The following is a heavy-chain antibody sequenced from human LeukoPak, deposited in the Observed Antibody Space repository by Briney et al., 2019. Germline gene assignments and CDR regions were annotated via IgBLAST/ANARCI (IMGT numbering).Heavy chain of an antibody. CDR2: IIPIFGTA. CDR3: ARNGEPRHSDYDYVWGSYRFNWFDP. V-gene: IGHV1-69*13. CDR1: GGTFSSYA. J-gene: IGHJ5*02. Sequence: SVKVSCKASGGTFSSYAISWVRQAPGQGLEWMGGIIPIFGTANYAQKFQGRVTITADESTSTAYMELSSLRSEDTAVYYCARNGEPRHSDYDYVWGSYRFNWFDPWGQGTLVTVSS. D-gene: IGHD3-16*02.